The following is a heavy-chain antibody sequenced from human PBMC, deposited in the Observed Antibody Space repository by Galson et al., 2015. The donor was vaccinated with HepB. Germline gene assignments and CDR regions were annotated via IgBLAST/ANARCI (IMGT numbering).Heavy chain of an antibody. J-gene: IGHJ6*02. Sequence: SVKVSCKASGYTFTSYYMHWVRQAPGQGLEWMGIINPSGGSTSYAQKFQGRVTMTRDTSTSTVYMELSSLRSEDTAVYYCARGQGKYSSSGTSYYYYYYGMDVWGQGTTVTVSS. CDR1: GYTFTSYY. CDR3: ARGQGKYSSSGTSYYYYYYGMDV. V-gene: IGHV1-46*01. CDR2: INPSGGST. D-gene: IGHD6-6*01.